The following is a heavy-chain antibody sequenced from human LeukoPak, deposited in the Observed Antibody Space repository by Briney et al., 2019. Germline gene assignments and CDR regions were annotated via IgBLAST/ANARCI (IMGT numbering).Heavy chain of an antibody. CDR3: AREGLRSFDY. CDR2: INHSGST. V-gene: IGHV4-34*01. CDR1: GGSFSGYY. D-gene: IGHD4-17*01. J-gene: IGHJ4*02. Sequence: PSETLSLTCGVYGGSFSGYYWSWIRQPPGKGLEWIGEINHSGSTNYNPSLQSRVTISVDTSKNQFSLKLSSVTAADTALYYCAREGLRSFDYWGQGTLVTVSS.